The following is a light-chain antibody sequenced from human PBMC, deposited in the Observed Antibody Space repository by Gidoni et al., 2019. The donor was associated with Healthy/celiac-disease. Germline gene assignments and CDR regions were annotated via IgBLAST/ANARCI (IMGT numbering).Light chain of an antibody. J-gene: IGKJ5*01. CDR3: QQYDNLPST. Sequence: DIQMTQSPSSLSASVGDRVTITCQASQDISNYLNWYQQKPGKAPKLLIYDASNLETGVPPRFSGSGSGTDFTLTISSLQPEDIATYYCQQYDNLPSTFGQGTRLEIK. V-gene: IGKV1-33*01. CDR1: QDISNY. CDR2: DAS.